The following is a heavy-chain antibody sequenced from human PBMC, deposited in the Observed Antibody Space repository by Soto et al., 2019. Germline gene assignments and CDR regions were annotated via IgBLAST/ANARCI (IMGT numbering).Heavy chain of an antibody. CDR3: ARLTYYYDSSGPRGAFDI. Sequence: ESLKISCKGSGYSFTSYWISWVRQMPGKGLEWMGRIDPGDSYTNYSPSFQGHVTISADKSISTAYLQWSSLKASDTAMYYCARLTYYYDSSGPRGAFDIWGQGTMVTVSS. J-gene: IGHJ3*02. V-gene: IGHV5-10-1*01. D-gene: IGHD3-22*01. CDR1: GYSFTSYW. CDR2: IDPGDSYT.